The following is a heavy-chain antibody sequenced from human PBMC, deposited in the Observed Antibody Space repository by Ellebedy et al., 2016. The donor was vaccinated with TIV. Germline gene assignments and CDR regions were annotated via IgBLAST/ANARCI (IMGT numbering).Heavy chain of an antibody. Sequence: SETLSLTCTVSGDSITSHFWSWIRRPPGKGLEWIGYVSSSGNTNYSPSLKSRVSISVDTSKNQFSLKVKSVTSADTAIYYGARTFTERLGGLTTHWVLDYWGQGTLVTASS. V-gene: IGHV4-59*11. CDR3: ARTFTERLGGLTTHWVLDY. D-gene: IGHD2/OR15-2a*01. J-gene: IGHJ4*02. CDR2: VSSSGNT. CDR1: GDSITSHF.